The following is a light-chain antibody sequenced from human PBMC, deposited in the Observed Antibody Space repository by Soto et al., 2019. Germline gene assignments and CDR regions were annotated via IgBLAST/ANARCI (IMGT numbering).Light chain of an antibody. J-gene: IGKJ1*01. CDR1: QGIRND. CDR2: AAS. V-gene: IGKV1-17*01. CDR3: QQYNSYSKT. Sequence: IQMTQSPSSLSASVGDRVTITCRASQGIRNDLGWYQQKPGKAPNLLIYAASSLETGVPSRFSGSGSGTEFTLSISSLQPDDSASYYCQQYNSYSKTFGQGTKVDI.